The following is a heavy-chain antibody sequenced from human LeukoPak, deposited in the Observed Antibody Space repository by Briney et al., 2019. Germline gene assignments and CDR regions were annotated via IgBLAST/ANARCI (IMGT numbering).Heavy chain of an antibody. CDR3: ARVAVAGRGRNWFDP. CDR2: INHSGST. Sequence: RASETLSLTCTVSGGSISSSSYYWSWIRQPPGKGLEWIGEINHSGSTNYNPSLKSRVTISVDTSKNQFSLKLSSVTAADTAVYYCARVAVAGRGRNWFDPWGQGTLVTVSS. V-gene: IGHV4-39*07. CDR1: GGSISSSSYY. J-gene: IGHJ5*02. D-gene: IGHD6-19*01.